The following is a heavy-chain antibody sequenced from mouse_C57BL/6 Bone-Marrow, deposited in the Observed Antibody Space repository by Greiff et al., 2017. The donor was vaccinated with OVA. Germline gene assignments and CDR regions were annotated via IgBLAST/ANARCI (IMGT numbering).Heavy chain of an antibody. CDR2: IYPRSGNT. J-gene: IGHJ4*01. Sequence: VHLVESGAELARPGASVKLSCKASGYTFTSYGISWVKQRTGQGLEWIGEIYPRSGNTYYNEKFKGKATLTADKSSSTAYMELRSLTSEDSAVYFCARRGDYGAMDYWGQGTSVTVSS. CDR1: GYTFTSYG. V-gene: IGHV1-81*01. CDR3: ARRGDYGAMDY. D-gene: IGHD2-4*01.